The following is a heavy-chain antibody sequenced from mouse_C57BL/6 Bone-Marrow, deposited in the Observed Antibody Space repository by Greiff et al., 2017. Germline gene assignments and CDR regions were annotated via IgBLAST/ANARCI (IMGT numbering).Heavy chain of an antibody. D-gene: IGHD2-1*01. CDR3: ARGGNYGGYYFDY. CDR1: GYTFTTYP. CDR2: FHPYNDDT. V-gene: IGHV1-47*01. Sequence: QVHVKQSGPELVKPGASVKMSCKASGYTFTTYPIEWMKQNHGKSLEWIGNFHPYNDDTKYNEKFKGKATLTVEKSSSTVYLELSRLTSDDSAVYYCARGGNYGGYYFDYWGQGTTLTVSS. J-gene: IGHJ2*01.